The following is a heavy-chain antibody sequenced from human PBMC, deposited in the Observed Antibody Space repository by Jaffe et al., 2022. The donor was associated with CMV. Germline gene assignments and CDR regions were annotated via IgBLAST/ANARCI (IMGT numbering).Heavy chain of an antibody. Sequence: EVQLVESGGGLVQPGGSLKLSCAASGFTFSGSAMHWVRQASGKGLEWVGRIRSKANSYATAYAASVKGRFTISRDDSKNTAYLQMNSLKTEDTAVYYCTSLDRGPGTSSYYYYGMDVWGQGTTVTVSS. D-gene: IGHD3-10*01. CDR3: TSLDRGPGTSSYYYYGMDV. J-gene: IGHJ6*02. CDR1: GFTFSGSA. CDR2: IRSKANSYAT. V-gene: IGHV3-73*02.